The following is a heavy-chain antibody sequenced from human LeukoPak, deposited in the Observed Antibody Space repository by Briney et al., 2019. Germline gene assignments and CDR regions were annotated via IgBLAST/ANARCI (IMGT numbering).Heavy chain of an antibody. Sequence: GGSLRLSCAASGFTFSSYSMNWVRQAPGKGLEWVSSISSSSSYIYYADSVKGRFTISRDNAKNSLYLQMNSLRAEDTAVYYCARDPKTHGPTVTIAPFDYWGQGTLVTVSS. J-gene: IGHJ4*02. V-gene: IGHV3-21*01. D-gene: IGHD4-17*01. CDR2: ISSSSSYI. CDR1: GFTFSSYS. CDR3: ARDPKTHGPTVTIAPFDY.